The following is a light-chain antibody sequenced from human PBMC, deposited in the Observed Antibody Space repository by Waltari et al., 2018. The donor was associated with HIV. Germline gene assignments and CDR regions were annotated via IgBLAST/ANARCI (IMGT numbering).Light chain of an antibody. CDR1: QSISSW. V-gene: IGKV1-5*03. Sequence: DIQMTQSPSTLSASVGDRVTITCRASQSISSWLAWYQHKPGKAPNRLIYKASSLESGVPSRFSVSGSGTEVTLTISSLQPDDFATYYCQQYHSYPYTFGQWTKLEIK. J-gene: IGKJ2*01. CDR3: QQYHSYPYT. CDR2: KAS.